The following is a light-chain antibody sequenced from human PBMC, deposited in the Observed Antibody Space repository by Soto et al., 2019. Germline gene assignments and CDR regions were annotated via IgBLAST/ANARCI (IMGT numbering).Light chain of an antibody. CDR1: QSISSY. CDR3: QQRSNWPPGPLS. Sequence: EIVLTQSPVTLSLSPGERATLSCRASQSISSYLAWYQQKPGQAPRLLIYDASNRATGIPARLSGSGSGTDFTLAVSSLEPEDFAVYYCQQRSNWPPGPLSFGGGTKVEIK. CDR2: DAS. J-gene: IGKJ4*01. V-gene: IGKV3-11*01.